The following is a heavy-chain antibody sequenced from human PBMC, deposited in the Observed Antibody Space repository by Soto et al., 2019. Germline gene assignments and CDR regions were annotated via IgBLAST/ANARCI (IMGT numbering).Heavy chain of an antibody. CDR3: ARRSWGSYSRYFDY. Sequence: TSETLSLTCTVSGGSISSSSYYWGWIRQPPGKGLEWIGGIYYSGSTYFNPSLKSRVTISVDTSKNQFSLKLSSVTAADTAVYYCARRSWGSYSRYFDYWGQGTLVTVSS. CDR2: IYYSGST. D-gene: IGHD3-16*01. V-gene: IGHV4-39*01. J-gene: IGHJ4*02. CDR1: GGSISSSSYY.